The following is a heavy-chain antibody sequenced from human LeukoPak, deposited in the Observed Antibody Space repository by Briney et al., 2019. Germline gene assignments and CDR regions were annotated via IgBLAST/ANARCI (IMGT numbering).Heavy chain of an antibody. CDR1: GFTFRKYW. CDR3: AKDQGMTTVTKPDY. CDR2: INPDDGST. V-gene: IGHV3-74*01. J-gene: IGHJ4*02. D-gene: IGHD4-17*01. Sequence: PGGSLRLPCAASGFTFRKYWLHRVRQAPGKGLVWVSRINPDDGSTSYADSVKGRFTISRDNAKSTLYLQMNSLRAEDTAVYYCAKDQGMTTVTKPDYWGQGTLVTVSS.